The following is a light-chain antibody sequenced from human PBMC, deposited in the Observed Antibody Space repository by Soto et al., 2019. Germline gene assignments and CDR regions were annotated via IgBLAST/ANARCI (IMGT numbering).Light chain of an antibody. Sequence: EIVLTQSPGTLSLSPGERATLSCRASQSVTSGYLAWYQQQPNQAPRLLIYGASYRATDIPDRFSGGGSGTDFTLTISSLEHEDFAVYYCQHYSSSPPAITFGQGTRLEIK. J-gene: IGKJ5*01. V-gene: IGKV3-20*01. CDR2: GAS. CDR1: QSVTSGY. CDR3: QHYSSSPPAIT.